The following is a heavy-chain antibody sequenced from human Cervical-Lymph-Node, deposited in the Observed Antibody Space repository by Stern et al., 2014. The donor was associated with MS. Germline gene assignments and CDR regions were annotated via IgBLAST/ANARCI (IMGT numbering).Heavy chain of an antibody. J-gene: IGHJ5*02. D-gene: IGHD2-2*01. CDR1: GYTFTSYY. Sequence: QVQLVESGAEVKKPGASVKVSCKASGYTFTSYYMHWVRQATGQGLQWMGIINPSGGSTSYAQKFQGRVTMTRDTSTSTVYMELSSLRSEDTAVYYCARTPARTGWFDPWGQGTLVTVSS. V-gene: IGHV1-46*01. CDR3: ARTPARTGWFDP. CDR2: INPSGGST.